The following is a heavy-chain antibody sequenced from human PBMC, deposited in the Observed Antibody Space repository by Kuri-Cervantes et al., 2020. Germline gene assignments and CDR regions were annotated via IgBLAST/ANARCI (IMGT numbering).Heavy chain of an antibody. CDR2: IYNSGST. D-gene: IGHD1-1*01. V-gene: IGHV4-59*01. J-gene: IGHJ4*02. CDR1: GGSI. Sequence: GSLRLSCTVSGGSIWSWIRQPPGKGLEWIGYIYNSGSTNYNPSLKSRVTISVDTSKNQFSLKLNSVTAADTAVYYCARTQPNRQLFDYWGQGTLVTVSS. CDR3: ARTQPNRQLFDY.